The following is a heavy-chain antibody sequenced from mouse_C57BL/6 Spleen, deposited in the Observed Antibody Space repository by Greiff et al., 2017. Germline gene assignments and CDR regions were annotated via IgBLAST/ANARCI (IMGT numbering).Heavy chain of an antibody. J-gene: IGHJ2*01. Sequence: VQLQQPGAELVRPGSSVKLSCKASGYTFTSYWMDWVKQRPGQGLEWIGNIYPSDSETHYNQKFKDKATLTVDKSSSTAYMQLSSLTSEDSAVYYCARSGYYDYDGGDYWGQGTTLTVSS. CDR1: GYTFTSYW. D-gene: IGHD2-4*01. CDR3: ARSGYYDYDGGDY. CDR2: IYPSDSET. V-gene: IGHV1-61*01.